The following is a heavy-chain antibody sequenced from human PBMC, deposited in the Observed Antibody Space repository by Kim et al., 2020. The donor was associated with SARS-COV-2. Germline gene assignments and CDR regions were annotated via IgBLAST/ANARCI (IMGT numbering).Heavy chain of an antibody. CDR2: LSDGGAAT. D-gene: IGHD2-2*01. CDR3: AKGLGAAIPSTRYFDY. CDR1: GFTFTTYA. Sequence: GGSLRLSCAASGFTFTTYAMSWVRQAPGRGLEWVSTLSDGGAATYYADPVKGRFTISRDNSKNILYLQMNSLRADDTAVYYCAKGLGAAIPSTRYFDYWGQGALVTVSS. J-gene: IGHJ4*02. V-gene: IGHV3-23*01.